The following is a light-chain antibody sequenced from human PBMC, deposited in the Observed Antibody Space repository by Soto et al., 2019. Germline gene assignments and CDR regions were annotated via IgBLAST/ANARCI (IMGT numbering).Light chain of an antibody. Sequence: IVLTHSPATLSLSPGERAILSCRASQSVSSYLAWYQQKPGQAPRLLMYGVSSRATGTPDRFSGSGSGTDFTLTISRLEPEDFAVYHCQQYDSSPKFGQGTKVDIK. CDR1: QSVSSY. V-gene: IGKV3-20*01. CDR2: GVS. J-gene: IGKJ1*01. CDR3: QQYDSSPK.